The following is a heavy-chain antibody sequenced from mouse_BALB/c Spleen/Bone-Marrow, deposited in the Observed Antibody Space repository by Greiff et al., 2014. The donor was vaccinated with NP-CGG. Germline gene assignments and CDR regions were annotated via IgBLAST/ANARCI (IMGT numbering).Heavy chain of an antibody. CDR2: ISYSGST. Sequence: EVQLVESGPGLVKPSQSLSLTCTVTGYSITGDYAWNWIRQSPGNKLEWMGYISYSGSTSYNPSLKSRISITRDTSKNQFFLQLNSVTTEDTATYYCARWRDYYGSSYYWYFDVWGAGTTVTVSS. CDR1: GYSITGDYA. V-gene: IGHV3-2*02. CDR3: ARWRDYYGSSYYWYFDV. D-gene: IGHD1-1*01. J-gene: IGHJ1*01.